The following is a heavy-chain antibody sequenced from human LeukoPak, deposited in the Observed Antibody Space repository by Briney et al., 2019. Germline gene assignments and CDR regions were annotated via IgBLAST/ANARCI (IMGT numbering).Heavy chain of an antibody. V-gene: IGHV1-69*01. CDR1: GGTFTSYA. CDR2: IIPIFGTA. J-gene: IGHJ4*02. D-gene: IGHD5-12*01. CDR3: ARARNSGYPHDAHFDY. Sequence: SVKVSCTASGGTFTSYAISWVRQAPGQGLEWMGGIIPIFGTANYAQKFQGRVTITADESTSTAYMELSSLRSEDTAVYYCARARNSGYPHDAHFDYWGQGTLVTVSS.